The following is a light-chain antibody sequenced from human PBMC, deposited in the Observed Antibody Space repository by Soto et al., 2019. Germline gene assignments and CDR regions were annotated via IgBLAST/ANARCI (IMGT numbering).Light chain of an antibody. CDR1: QSVSSSY. CDR2: AAS. V-gene: IGKV3-20*01. Sequence: EIVLTQSPCTLSLSPGERATLSCRASQSVSSSYLACYQQKPGQAPRLLIYAASSRATGIPNSFSSSGSGTDFTLTISRLEHDDFALYYCQHYGSLYPFGQGTKLEIK. CDR3: QHYGSLYP. J-gene: IGKJ2*01.